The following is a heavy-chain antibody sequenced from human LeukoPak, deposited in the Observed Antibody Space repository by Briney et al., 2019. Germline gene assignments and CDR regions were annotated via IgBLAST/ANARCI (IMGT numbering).Heavy chain of an antibody. D-gene: IGHD6-13*01. CDR1: GGSISSYY. J-gene: IGHJ4*02. Sequence: SETLSLTCTVSGGSISSYYWSWIRQPPGKGLEWIGYIYYSGSTNYNPSLKSRVTISVDTSKNQFSLKLSSVTAADTAVYYCARALYSSSWYGGFDYWGQGTLVTVSS. V-gene: IGHV4-59*12. CDR2: IYYSGST. CDR3: ARALYSSSWYGGFDY.